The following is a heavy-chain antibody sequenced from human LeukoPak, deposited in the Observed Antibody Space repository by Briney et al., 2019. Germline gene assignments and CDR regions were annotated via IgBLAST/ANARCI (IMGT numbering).Heavy chain of an antibody. Sequence: PGGSLRLSCAVSGFTFSSYAMNGVRQAPGKGLEGVSSISGSGASTYYADSVKGRFTISRDNSKNTLYLQMNSLRAEDTAVYYCAKGLRGYSGYDSFDYWGQGTLVTVSS. V-gene: IGHV3-23*01. CDR3: AKGLRGYSGYDSFDY. D-gene: IGHD5-12*01. J-gene: IGHJ4*02. CDR1: GFTFSSYA. CDR2: ISGSGAST.